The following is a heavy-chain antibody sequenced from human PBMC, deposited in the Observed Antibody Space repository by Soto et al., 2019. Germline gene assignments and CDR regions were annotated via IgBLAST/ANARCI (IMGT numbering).Heavy chain of an antibody. CDR3: ASSIRITMVLLDY. CDR2: IIPIFGTA. J-gene: IGHJ4*02. V-gene: IGHV1-69*13. Sequence: GASVKVSCKASGGTFSSYAISWVRQAPGQGLEWMGGIIPIFGTANYAQKFQGRVTITADESTSTAYMELSSLRSEDTAVYYCASSIRITMVLLDYWGQGTLVTVSS. D-gene: IGHD3-10*01. CDR1: GGTFSSYA.